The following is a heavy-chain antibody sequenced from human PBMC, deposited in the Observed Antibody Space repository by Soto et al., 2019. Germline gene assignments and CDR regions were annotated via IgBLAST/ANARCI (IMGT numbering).Heavy chain of an antibody. Sequence: SETLSLTCTVSGGAISSYYWSWIRQAPGKGLEWIGYIYYSGSTNYNPSLKSRVTISVDTSKNQFSLKLSSVTAADTAVYYCAREHSYDSSGDDAFDIWGQGTMVTVSS. V-gene: IGHV4-59*01. CDR3: AREHSYDSSGDDAFDI. CDR2: IYYSGST. CDR1: GGAISSYY. J-gene: IGHJ3*02. D-gene: IGHD3-22*01.